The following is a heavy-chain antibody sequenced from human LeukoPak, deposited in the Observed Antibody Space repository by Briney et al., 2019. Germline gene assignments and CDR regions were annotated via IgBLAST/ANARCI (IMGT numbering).Heavy chain of an antibody. Sequence: PSETLSLTCTVSGGSISSYYWSWIRQPPGKGLEWIGYIYYSGSTNYNPSLKSRVTISVDTSKNQFSLKLSSVIAADTAVYYCARTTEGYCSSASCFGFSYSYYMDVWGKATTVTISS. J-gene: IGHJ6*03. V-gene: IGHV4-59*01. CDR2: IYYSGST. CDR1: GGSISSYY. D-gene: IGHD2-2*01. CDR3: ARTTEGYCSSASCFGFSYSYYMDV.